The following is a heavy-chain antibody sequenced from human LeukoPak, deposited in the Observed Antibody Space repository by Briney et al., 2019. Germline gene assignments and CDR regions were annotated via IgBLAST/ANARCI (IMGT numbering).Heavy chain of an antibody. CDR3: ARNWFDP. CDR2: IYSGGST. Sequence: PGASLRPSCAASGFTVSSDYMSWARQAPGRGLEWVSVIYSGGSTYYADSVKGRFTISRDKSKNTVYLQMNSLRFEDTAMYYCARNWFDPWGQGTLVTVSS. J-gene: IGHJ5*02. CDR1: GFTVSSDY. V-gene: IGHV3-53*05.